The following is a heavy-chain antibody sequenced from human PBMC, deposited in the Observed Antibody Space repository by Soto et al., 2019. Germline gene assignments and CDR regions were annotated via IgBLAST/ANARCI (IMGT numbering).Heavy chain of an antibody. CDR3: AKDGRLTAAFDI. CDR2: ISGSGGST. V-gene: IGHV3-23*01. D-gene: IGHD1-26*01. J-gene: IGHJ3*02. CDR1: GFAFDRYS. Sequence: GGSLTLSRATPGFAFDRYSMRWVPPGPGKGLEWVSAISGSGGSTYYADSVKGRFTISRDNSKNTLYLQMNSLRAEDAAVYYCAKDGRLTAAFDIWGQGTRVTVPS.